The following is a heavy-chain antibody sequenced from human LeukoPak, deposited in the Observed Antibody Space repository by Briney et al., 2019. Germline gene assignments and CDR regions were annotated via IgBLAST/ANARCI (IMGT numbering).Heavy chain of an antibody. CDR2: ISGSGDNT. CDR3: AKDQTRYYDILTGNI. CDR1: GFTFSSYA. D-gene: IGHD3-9*01. V-gene: IGHV3-23*01. Sequence: GGSLRLSCAASGFTFSSYAMSWVRQAPGKGLEWVSAISGSGDNTYYADSVKGRFTISRDNSKNTLYLQMNSLRAEDTAVYYCAKDQTRYYDILTGNIWGQGTMVTVSS. J-gene: IGHJ3*02.